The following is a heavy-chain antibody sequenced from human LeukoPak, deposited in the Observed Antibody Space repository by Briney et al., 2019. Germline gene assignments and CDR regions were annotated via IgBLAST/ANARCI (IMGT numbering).Heavy chain of an antibody. CDR1: GFTFDDYG. CDR3: ARGMRLVRGLMFDY. Sequence: GGSLRLSCAASGFTFDDYGMSWVRQAPGTGLEWISYISSSGSTMYYADSVKGHFTTSRDNVKNSLYLQMNSLRAEDTAVYYCARGMRLVRGLMFDYWGQGTLVTVSS. J-gene: IGHJ4*02. CDR2: ISSSGSTM. V-gene: IGHV3-48*03. D-gene: IGHD3-10*01.